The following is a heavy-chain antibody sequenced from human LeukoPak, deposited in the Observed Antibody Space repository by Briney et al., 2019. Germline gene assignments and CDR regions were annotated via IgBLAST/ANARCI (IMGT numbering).Heavy chain of an antibody. V-gene: IGHV3-53*01. CDR2: IYSGGST. CDR1: GFTVSSNY. CDR3: ARGGGRYYDFWTPGGFDY. D-gene: IGHD3-3*01. Sequence: GGSLRLSCAASGFTVSSNYMSWVRQAPGKGLALVSVIYSGGSTYYADSVKGRFTISRDNSKNTLYLQMNSLRAEDTAVYYCARGGGRYYDFWTPGGFDYWGQGTLVTVSS. J-gene: IGHJ4*02.